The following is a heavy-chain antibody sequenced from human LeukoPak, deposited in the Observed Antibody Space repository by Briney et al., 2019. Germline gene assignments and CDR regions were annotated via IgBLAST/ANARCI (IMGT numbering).Heavy chain of an antibody. CDR3: ARARYSSSWGYYFDY. D-gene: IGHD6-13*01. V-gene: IGHV4-34*01. Sequence: PSETLSLTCAVYGGSFSGYYWSWIRQPPGKGLEWIGEINHSGSTNYNPSLKSRVTISVDTSKNQFSLKLSSVTAADTAVYYCARARYSSSWGYYFDYWGQGTLVAVSS. J-gene: IGHJ4*02. CDR1: GGSFSGYY. CDR2: INHSGST.